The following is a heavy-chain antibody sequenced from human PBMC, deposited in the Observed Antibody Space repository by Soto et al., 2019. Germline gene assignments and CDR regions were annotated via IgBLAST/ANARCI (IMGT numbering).Heavy chain of an antibody. D-gene: IGHD2-21*01. V-gene: IGHV1-46*01. CDR3: ARDLAAGDL. CDR2: INPMSGAT. CDR1: GYTFINYY. J-gene: IGHJ4*02. Sequence: QAHLVQSGAEVREPGASVKVSCRTSGYTFINYYIHWVRQAPGHGLEWMAIINPMSGATNYAQKFQGRITLTRDTSTTTVYMEVSSLTSEDTAVYYCARDLAAGDLWGQGTLVTVSS.